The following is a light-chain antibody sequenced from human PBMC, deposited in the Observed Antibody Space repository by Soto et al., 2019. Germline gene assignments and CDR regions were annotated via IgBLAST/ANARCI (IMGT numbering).Light chain of an antibody. CDR2: KAS. J-gene: IGKJ1*01. V-gene: IGKV1-5*03. CDR1: QSISTW. Sequence: DIQMTQSPSTLSASVGDRVTITCRASQSISTWLAWYQQEPGKAPKLLIHKASSLQSGDPSRFSGSGSGTDFTLTISILHPDDFATYYCQQYNSYSPTFGQGTRVEIK. CDR3: QQYNSYSPT.